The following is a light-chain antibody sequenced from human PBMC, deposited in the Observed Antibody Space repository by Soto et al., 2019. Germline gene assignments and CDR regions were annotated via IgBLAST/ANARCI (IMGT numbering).Light chain of an antibody. CDR3: QQYNKSRIT. Sequence: MTQSPATXSVFTGKRATLTCRASQSVNRNLGWYQKKPGKAXRXXXYGASTRETGIQARLSGSGSGTEFNLNISSLQSEDFEVYYCQQYNKSRITFGQGTRLEN. CDR1: QSVNRN. CDR2: GAS. V-gene: IGKV3-15*01. J-gene: IGKJ5*01.